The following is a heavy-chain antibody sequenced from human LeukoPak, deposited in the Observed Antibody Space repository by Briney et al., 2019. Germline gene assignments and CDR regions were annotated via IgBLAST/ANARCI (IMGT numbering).Heavy chain of an antibody. V-gene: IGHV4-59*12. CDR2: IYYSGST. CDR3: ARVLEGSSGQHWYFDL. Sequence: PSETLSLTCTVSGGSISSYYWSWIRQPPGKGLEWIGYIYYSGSTNYNPSLKSRATISVDTSKNQFSLKLSSVTAADTAVYYCARVLEGSSGQHWYFDLWGRGTLVTVSS. J-gene: IGHJ2*01. CDR1: GGSISSYY. D-gene: IGHD6-19*01.